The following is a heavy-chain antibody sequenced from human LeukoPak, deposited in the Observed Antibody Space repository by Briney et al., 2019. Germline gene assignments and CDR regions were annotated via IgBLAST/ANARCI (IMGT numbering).Heavy chain of an antibody. V-gene: IGHV3-23*01. J-gene: IGHJ5*02. D-gene: IGHD2-2*01. Sequence: PGGSLRLSCAASGFTFSSYAMSWVRQAPGKGLEWVSAISGSGGSTYYADSVKGRFTISRDNSKNTLYLQMNSLRAEDTAVYYCAKGECSSTSCSNSYSSRFPWGQGTLVTVSS. CDR1: GFTFSSYA. CDR2: ISGSGGST. CDR3: AKGECSSTSCSNSYSSRFP.